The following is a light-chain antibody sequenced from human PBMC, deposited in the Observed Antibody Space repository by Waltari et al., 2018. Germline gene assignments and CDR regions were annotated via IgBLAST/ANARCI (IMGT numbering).Light chain of an antibody. V-gene: IGLV3-21*04. Sequence: SYVVTPSPSVSVAPGETARITCGGDTIGSKSVHWYQQRPGQAPVLVISYDSDRPSGIPERFSGSNSGNTATLTSSWVEAEDEADYYCLVWHSTIDHQGVFGGGTKLTVL. J-gene: IGLJ2*01. CDR2: YDS. CDR3: LVWHSTIDHQGV. CDR1: TIGSKS.